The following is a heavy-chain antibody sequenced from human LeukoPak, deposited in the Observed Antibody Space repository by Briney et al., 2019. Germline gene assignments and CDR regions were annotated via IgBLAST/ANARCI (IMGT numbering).Heavy chain of an antibody. D-gene: IGHD2-15*01. Sequence: PGGSLRLSCAASGFTFNTYTMTWVRQAPGKGLERVSSISSSSTTLYYAASVKGRFTISIDNAKNSLYLQMNSLRGEDTALYYCARVVGVVLAATRIDPWGQGTLVTVSS. V-gene: IGHV3-48*01. CDR3: ARVVGVVLAATRIDP. J-gene: IGHJ5*02. CDR1: GFTFNTYT. CDR2: ISSSSTTL.